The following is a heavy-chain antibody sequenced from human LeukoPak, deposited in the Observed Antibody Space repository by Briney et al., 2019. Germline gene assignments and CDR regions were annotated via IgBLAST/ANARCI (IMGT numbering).Heavy chain of an antibody. CDR3: TTIDDFWSGYLY. CDR1: GIIFSTYA. CDR2: IKSKTDGGTT. V-gene: IGHV3-15*01. D-gene: IGHD3-3*01. J-gene: IGHJ4*02. Sequence: GGSLRLSCEFSGIIFSTYALNWVRQAPGKGLEWVGRIKSKTDGGTTDYAAPVKGRFTISRDDSKNTLYLQMNSLKTEDTAVYYCTTIDDFWSGYLYWGQGTLVTVSS.